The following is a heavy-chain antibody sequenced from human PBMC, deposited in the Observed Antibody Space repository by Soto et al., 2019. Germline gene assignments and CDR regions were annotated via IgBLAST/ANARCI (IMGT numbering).Heavy chain of an antibody. CDR3: TREHVVTIFRRGQRGSFDN. CDR1: GFIFDDHV. CDR2: ITWDGYSI. D-gene: IGHD3-9*01. Sequence: EVQLVESGGGLVHPGRSLRLSCVASGFIFDDHVMHWVRQVPGKGLEWVGHITWDGYSIGYGGSVRGRFTISRDNANNSLFLQMSSLRAEDTAVYYCTREHVVTIFRRGQRGSFDNWSQGTLVTVSS. J-gene: IGHJ4*02. V-gene: IGHV3-9*01.